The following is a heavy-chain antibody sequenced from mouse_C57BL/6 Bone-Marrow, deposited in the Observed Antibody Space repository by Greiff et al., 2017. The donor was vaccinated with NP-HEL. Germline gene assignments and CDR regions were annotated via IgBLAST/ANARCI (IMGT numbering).Heavy chain of an antibody. CDR1: GYTFTSYW. D-gene: IGHD1-1*01. V-gene: IGHV1-69*01. CDR3: AREGDIYGSSLDY. CDR2: IDPSDSYT. J-gene: IGHJ2*01. Sequence: QVQLQQPGAELVMPGASVKLSCKASGYTFTSYWMHWVKQRPGQGLEWIGEIDPSDSYTNYNQKFKGKSTLTVDKSSSTAYMQLSSLTSEDSAGYYWAREGDIYGSSLDYWGQGTTLTVSS.